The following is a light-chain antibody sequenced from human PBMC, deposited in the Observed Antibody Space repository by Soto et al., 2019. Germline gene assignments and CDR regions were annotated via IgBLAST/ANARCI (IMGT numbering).Light chain of an antibody. J-gene: IGLJ3*02. Sequence: QSVLTQPPSVSGAPGQRVTISCTGSSSNIGAGYPVHWYQQLPGTAPKLLVAGNRPSGVPDRFSVSKSGASASLAITGLQSEDEADYYCQSYDSSLSRRWVFGGGTKVTVL. V-gene: IGLV1-40*01. CDR1: SSNIGAGYP. CDR3: QSYDSSLSRRWV. CDR2: G.